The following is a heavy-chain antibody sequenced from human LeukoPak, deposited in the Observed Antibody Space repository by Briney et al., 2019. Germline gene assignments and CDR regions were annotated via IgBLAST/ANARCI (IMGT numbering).Heavy chain of an antibody. CDR1: GGSISSGDYY. Sequence: PSETLSLTCTVSGGSISSGDYYWSWIRQPPGKGLEWIGYIYYSGSTYYNPSLKSRLTISGDTSKNQFSLRLSSVTAADTAVYYCARGTWSSSIDYRGQGTLVTVSS. J-gene: IGHJ4*02. D-gene: IGHD6-6*01. CDR3: ARGTWSSSIDY. CDR2: IYYSGST. V-gene: IGHV4-30-4*01.